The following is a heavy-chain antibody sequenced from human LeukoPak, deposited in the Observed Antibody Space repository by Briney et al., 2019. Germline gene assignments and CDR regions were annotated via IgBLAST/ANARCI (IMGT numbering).Heavy chain of an antibody. D-gene: IGHD1-26*01. Sequence: PGGSLRLSCATSGFTFSSYDMTWVRQAPGRGLEWVSSISGSGEFTYYTVSAKGRFIISRDNSKSTLYLQMTFLRAEDTAVYYCAKDQALYCGPYTGIYYSPIDRWGQGTLVTVSS. J-gene: IGHJ5*02. V-gene: IGHV3-23*01. CDR3: AKDQALYCGPYTGIYYSPIDR. CDR1: GFTFSSYD. CDR2: ISGSGEFT.